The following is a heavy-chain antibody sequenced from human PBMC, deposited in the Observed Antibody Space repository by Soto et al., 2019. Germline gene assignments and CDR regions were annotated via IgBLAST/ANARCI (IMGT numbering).Heavy chain of an antibody. CDR3: AKDKPPRKDILTGYFSGVDF. V-gene: IGHV3-30*18. Sequence: GGSLRLSCAASGFIFGNYAMHWVRQAPGKGLEWVALILFDGRNEYYADSVQGRFSISRDNSRNTLYLQMNNLRPEDTAVYYCAKDKPPRKDILTGYFSGVDFWGQGTRVTVSS. CDR2: ILFDGRNE. J-gene: IGHJ4*02. CDR1: GFIFGNYA. D-gene: IGHD3-9*01.